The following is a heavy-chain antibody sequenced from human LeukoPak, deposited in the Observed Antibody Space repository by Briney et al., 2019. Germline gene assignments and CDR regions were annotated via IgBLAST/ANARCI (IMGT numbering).Heavy chain of an antibody. J-gene: IGHJ4*02. D-gene: IGHD3-10*01. CDR1: GGSFSGYY. CDR2: INHSGST. CDR3: ARASPEGGYYPSGSPLPVDY. V-gene: IGHV4-34*01. Sequence: SETLPLTCAVYGGSFSGYYWSWIRQPPGKGLEWIGEINHSGSTKYNPSLKSRVTISVDTSKNQFSLKLSSVTAADTAMYYCARASPEGGYYPSGSPLPVDYWGQGTLVTVSS.